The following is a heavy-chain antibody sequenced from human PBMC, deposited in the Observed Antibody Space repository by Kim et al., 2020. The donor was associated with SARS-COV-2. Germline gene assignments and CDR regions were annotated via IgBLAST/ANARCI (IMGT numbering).Heavy chain of an antibody. J-gene: IGHJ4*02. Sequence: GGSLRLSCTTSGFTFTGHAMSWVRQAPGKGLEWVSSIDGSDGTTYYVDSVKGRFTISRDNSKNTLYLQMNTLRADDTAAYYCMKGGWGWIWDHWGQGTRVTVSS. D-gene: IGHD2-2*03. CDR1: GFTFTGHA. V-gene: IGHV3-23*01. CDR2: IDGSDGTT. CDR3: MKGGWGWIWDH.